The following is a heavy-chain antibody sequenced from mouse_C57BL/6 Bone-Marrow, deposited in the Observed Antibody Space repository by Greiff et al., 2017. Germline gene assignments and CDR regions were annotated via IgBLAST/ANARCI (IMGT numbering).Heavy chain of an antibody. CDR3: ARRMVKARIDY. Sequence: QVQLQQPGAELVRPGSSVKLSCKASGYTFTSYWMDWVKQRPGQGLEWIGNIYPSDSETHYNQKFKDKATLTVDKSSSTAYMQLSSLTSEDSAVYYCARRMVKARIDYWGQGTTLTVSS. V-gene: IGHV1-61*01. CDR2: IYPSDSET. D-gene: IGHD2-3*01. J-gene: IGHJ2*01. CDR1: GYTFTSYW.